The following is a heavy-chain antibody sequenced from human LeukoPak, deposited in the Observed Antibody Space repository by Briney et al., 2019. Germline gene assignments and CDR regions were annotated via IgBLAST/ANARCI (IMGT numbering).Heavy chain of an antibody. CDR1: GFTFSSYI. CDR3: ARRYCSSTSCLFDY. V-gene: IGHV3-30-3*01. CDR2: TSYNGINK. J-gene: IGHJ4*02. Sequence: GGSLRLSCAASGFTFSSYIMGWARQAPGKGLEWVAVTSYNGINKYYADSVKGRFTISRDNSKNTLYLQMNSLRAEDTAVYYCARRYCSSTSCLFDYWGQGTLVTVSS. D-gene: IGHD2-2*01.